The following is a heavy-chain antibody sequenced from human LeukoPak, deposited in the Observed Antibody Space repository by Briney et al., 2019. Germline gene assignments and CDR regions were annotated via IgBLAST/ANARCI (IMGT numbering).Heavy chain of an antibody. CDR3: ARRWIQLWFDYYYYYMDV. D-gene: IGHD5-18*01. J-gene: IGHJ6*03. CDR2: INPNSGGT. CDR1: GYTFTGYY. Sequence: ASVKVSCKASGYTFTGYYMHWVRQAPGRGLEWMGWINPNSGGTNYAQKFQGRVTMTRDTSISTAYMELSRLRSDDTAVYYCARRWIQLWFDYYYYYMDVWGKGTTVTVSS. V-gene: IGHV1-2*02.